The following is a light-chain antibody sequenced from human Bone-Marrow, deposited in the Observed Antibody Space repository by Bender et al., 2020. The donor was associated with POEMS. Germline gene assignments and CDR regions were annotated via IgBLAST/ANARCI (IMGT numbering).Light chain of an antibody. CDR1: SSDLGDNNY. J-gene: IGLJ2*01. V-gene: IGLV2-14*01. Sequence: QSALIQAASVSGSPGQSITISCTGSSSDLGDNNYGSWYPQHPGTAPKPVIFDVSDRPSGTYFRFSDTNSGNATFLTSSGDQHRDECDSYCSFTTGLFGGGTKVTV. CDR2: DVS. CDR3: SFTTGL.